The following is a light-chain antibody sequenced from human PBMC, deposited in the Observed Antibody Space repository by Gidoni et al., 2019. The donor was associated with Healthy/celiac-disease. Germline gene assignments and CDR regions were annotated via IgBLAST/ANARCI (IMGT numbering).Light chain of an antibody. CDR3: NSRDSSGNHVV. CDR1: SLRSYY. Sequence: SSELTQDPAVSVALGQTDRITCQGDSLRSYYASWYQQKPGQAPVFVIYGKNNRPSGIPDRFSGSSSGNTASLTITGAQAEDEADYYCNSRDSSGNHVVFGGGTKLTVL. V-gene: IGLV3-19*01. J-gene: IGLJ2*01. CDR2: GKN.